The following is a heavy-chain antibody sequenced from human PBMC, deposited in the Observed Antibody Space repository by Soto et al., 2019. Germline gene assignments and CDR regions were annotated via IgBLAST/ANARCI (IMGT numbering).Heavy chain of an antibody. CDR3: SRSLGGSLEWLLESNYYSGMAV. J-gene: IGHJ6*02. CDR1: GYSFTSYW. D-gene: IGHD3-3*01. V-gene: IGHV5-10-1*01. CDR2: IDPSDSYT. Sequence: GESLKISCKGSGYSFTSYWISWVRQMPGKGLEWMGRIDPSDSYTNYSPSFQGHVTISADKSISTAYLQWSSLKASDTAMYYCSRSLGGSLEWLLESNYYSGMAVCGQGTTVTVSS.